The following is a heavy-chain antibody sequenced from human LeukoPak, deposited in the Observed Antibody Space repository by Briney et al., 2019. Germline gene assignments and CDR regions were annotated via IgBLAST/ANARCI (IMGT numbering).Heavy chain of an antibody. Sequence: LPGGSLRLSCAASGFTFSSYGMHWVRQAPGKGLEWVAFIRYDGSNKYYADSVKGRFTISRDNSKNTLYLQMNSLRAEDTALYYCAKDMWGITMMGLFDYWGQGTLVTVSS. CDR1: GFTFSSYG. V-gene: IGHV3-30*02. J-gene: IGHJ4*02. CDR3: AKDMWGITMMGLFDY. D-gene: IGHD3-22*01. CDR2: IRYDGSNK.